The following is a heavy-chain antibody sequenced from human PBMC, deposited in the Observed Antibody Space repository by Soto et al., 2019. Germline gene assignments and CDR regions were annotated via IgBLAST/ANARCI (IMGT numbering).Heavy chain of an antibody. Sequence: GGSLRLSCAASGFTFSSYGMHWVRQAPGKGLEWVAVISYDGSNENYADSVKGRFPMSRDNSKKSLYLQRDSPRAEDTAGYYCAKSYSSSAIFDYWGQGTLVTVSS. J-gene: IGHJ4*02. CDR3: AKSYSSSAIFDY. V-gene: IGHV3-30*18. CDR2: ISYDGSNE. D-gene: IGHD6-6*01. CDR1: GFTFSSYG.